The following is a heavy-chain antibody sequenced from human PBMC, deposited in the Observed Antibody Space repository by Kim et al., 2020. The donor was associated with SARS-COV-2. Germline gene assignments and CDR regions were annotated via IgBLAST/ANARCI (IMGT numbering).Heavy chain of an antibody. V-gene: IGHV3-30*18. CDR2: ISYDGSNK. Sequence: GGSLRLSCAASGFTFSSYGMHWVRQAPGKGLEWVAVISYDGSNKYYADSVKGRFTISRDNSKNTLYRQMNSLRAEDTAVYYCAKEKQWLVDYYYYGMDVCGQRTTVTVSS. D-gene: IGHD6-19*01. CDR3: AKEKQWLVDYYYYGMDV. J-gene: IGHJ6*02. CDR1: GFTFSSYG.